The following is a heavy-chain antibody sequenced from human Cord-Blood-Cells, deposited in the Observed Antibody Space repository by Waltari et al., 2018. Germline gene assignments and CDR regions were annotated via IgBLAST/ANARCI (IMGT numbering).Heavy chain of an antibody. J-gene: IGHJ4*02. V-gene: IGHV4-38-2*02. Sequence: QVQLQESGPGLVKPSETLSLTCAVSGYSISSGYYWGWIRQPPGKGLEWIGSSYHSGSTYYNPSLKSRVTISVDTSKNQFSLKLSSVTAADTAVYYCARDGATMVQGVIDYWGQGTLVTVSS. D-gene: IGHD3-10*01. CDR3: ARDGATMVQGVIDY. CDR1: GYSISSGYY. CDR2: SYHSGST.